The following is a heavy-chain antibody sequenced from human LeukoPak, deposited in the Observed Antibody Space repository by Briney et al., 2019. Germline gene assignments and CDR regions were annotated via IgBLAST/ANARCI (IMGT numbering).Heavy chain of an antibody. D-gene: IGHD3-10*01. V-gene: IGHV4-39*07. J-gene: IGHJ5*02. Sequence: PSETLSLTCTVSGGSISSSSYYWGWIRQPPGKGLEWIGSIYYSGSNYHNPSLKSRVTISVDTSKNQFSLKMSSVTAADTAVYYYARVIEVRGVISWFDPWGQGTLVTVSS. CDR1: GGSISSSSYY. CDR2: IYYSGSN. CDR3: ARVIEVRGVISWFDP.